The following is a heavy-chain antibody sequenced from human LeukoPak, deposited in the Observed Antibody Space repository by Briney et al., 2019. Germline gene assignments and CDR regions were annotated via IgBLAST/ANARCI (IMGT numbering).Heavy chain of an antibody. CDR3: ARTLVYGGNSGGVDY. CDR1: GYTFTGYY. D-gene: IGHD4-23*01. CDR2: INPNSSGT. V-gene: IGHV1-2*02. J-gene: IGHJ4*02. Sequence: ASVKVSCKASGYTFTGYYMHWVRQAPGQGLEWMGWINPNSSGTNYAQKFQGRVTMTRDTSISTAYMELSRLRSDDTAVYYCARTLVYGGNSGGVDYWGQGTLVTVSS.